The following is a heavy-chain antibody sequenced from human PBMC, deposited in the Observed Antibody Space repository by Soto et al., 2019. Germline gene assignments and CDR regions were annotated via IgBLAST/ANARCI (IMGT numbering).Heavy chain of an antibody. CDR3: AKRYSSAWEAGMDV. CDR1: GFAFSNFH. Sequence: EMQVLESGGGLVQPGGSLRLSCAASGFAFSNFHMNWVRQAPGKGLQWVSTIGGAGNDIHYADSVMGRFTVSRDNSKNTLLLQMDGLRDDDTAIYYCAKRYSSAWEAGMDVWGRGTTVTVSS. CDR2: IGGAGNDI. V-gene: IGHV3-23*01. J-gene: IGHJ6*02. D-gene: IGHD6-19*01.